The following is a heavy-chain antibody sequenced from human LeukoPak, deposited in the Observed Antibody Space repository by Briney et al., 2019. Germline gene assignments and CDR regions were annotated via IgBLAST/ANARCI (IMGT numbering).Heavy chain of an antibody. CDR1: GFTFSSAW. CDR2: VKVDGSEK. CDR3: ARHYYHALDV. J-gene: IGHJ6*02. D-gene: IGHD3-10*01. V-gene: IGHV3-7*01. Sequence: GGSLRLSCAASGFTFSSAWMTWVRQAPGKGLEWVANVKVDGSEKYDVDSVKGRFTIFRDNAKNSLFLQMNSLRVEDTAVYYCARHYYHALDVWGQGTTVTVSS.